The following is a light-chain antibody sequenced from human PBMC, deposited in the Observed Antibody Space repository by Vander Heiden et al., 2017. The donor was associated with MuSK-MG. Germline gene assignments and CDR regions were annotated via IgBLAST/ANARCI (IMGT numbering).Light chain of an antibody. V-gene: IGKV1-39*01. CDR2: AAS. CDR1: QSISRH. CDR3: QQSYSNPIYT. Sequence: DIQMTQSPSSLSASVGDRVTITCRASQSISRHLNWYQQKPGKAPKHLILAASSLQSGVPPRFSGNGCGTDFTLTISSRQPEDFAAYYCQQSYSNPIYTLGQGTKLEIK. J-gene: IGKJ2*01.